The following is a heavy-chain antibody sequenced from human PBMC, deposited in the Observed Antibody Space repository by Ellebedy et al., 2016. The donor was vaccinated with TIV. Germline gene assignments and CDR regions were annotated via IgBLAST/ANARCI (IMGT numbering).Heavy chain of an antibody. CDR2: IWYDGSNK. CDR1: GFTFSSYG. CDR3: AKQGTYYDFWSGYYPTFLGDAGDYYGMDV. D-gene: IGHD3-3*01. Sequence: GESLKISXAASGFTFSSYGMHWVRQAPGKGLEWVAVIWYDGSNKYYADSVKGRFTISRDNSKNTLYLQMNSLRAEDTAVYYCAKQGTYYDFWSGYYPTFLGDAGDYYGMDVWGQGTTVTVSS. J-gene: IGHJ6*02. V-gene: IGHV3-30*02.